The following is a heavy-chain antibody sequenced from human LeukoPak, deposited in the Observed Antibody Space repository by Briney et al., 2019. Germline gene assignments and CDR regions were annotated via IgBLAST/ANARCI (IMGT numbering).Heavy chain of an antibody. CDR3: ASLTGNFEANKYYFDY. V-gene: IGHV3-30-3*01. CDR2: ISYDGSNK. J-gene: IGHJ4*02. D-gene: IGHD1-20*01. Sequence: GGSLRLSCAASGFTFSSYAMHWVRQAPGKGLEWVAVISYDGSNKYYADSVKGRFTISRDNSKNTLYLQMNSLRAGDTAVYYCASLTGNFEANKYYFDYWGQGTLVTVSS. CDR1: GFTFSSYA.